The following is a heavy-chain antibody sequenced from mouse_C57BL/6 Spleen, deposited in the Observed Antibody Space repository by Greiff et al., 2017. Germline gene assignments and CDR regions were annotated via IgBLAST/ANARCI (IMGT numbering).Heavy chain of an antibody. J-gene: IGHJ3*01. V-gene: IGHV1-81*01. D-gene: IGHD4-1*01. CDR2: IYPRSGNT. Sequence: QVQLQQSGAELARPGASVKLSCKASGYTFTSYGISWVKQRTGQGLEWIGEIYPRSGNTFYNEKFKGKATLTADKSSSTAYMELRSLTSEDSAVYFGASAPTPYLTGTAWFAYWGQGTLVTVSA. CDR1: GYTFTSYG. CDR3: ASAPTPYLTGTAWFAY.